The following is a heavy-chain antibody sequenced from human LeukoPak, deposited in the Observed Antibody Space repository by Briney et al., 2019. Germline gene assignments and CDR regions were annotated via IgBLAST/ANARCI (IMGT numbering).Heavy chain of an antibody. CDR3: ARESGGYDYD. CDR2: IIPIFGTA. D-gene: IGHD5-12*01. CDR1: GGTFSSYA. Sequence: ASVKVSCKASGGTFSSYAISWVRQAPGQGLEWMGGIIPIFGTANYAQKFQGRVTITADESTSQAYIELTSLRTKDTAVYYCARESGGYDYDWGQGTLVTVSS. J-gene: IGHJ4*02. V-gene: IGHV1-69*13.